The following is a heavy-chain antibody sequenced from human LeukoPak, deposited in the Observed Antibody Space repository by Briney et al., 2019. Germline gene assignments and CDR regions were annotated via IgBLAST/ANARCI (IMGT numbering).Heavy chain of an antibody. D-gene: IGHD2-2*01. J-gene: IGHJ5*02. Sequence: PGGPLRLSCAASGFTFSNAWMSWVRQAPGKGLEWVGRIKSKTDGGTTDYAAPVKGRFTISRDDSKNTLYLQMNSLKTEDTAVYYCTTDFSVFNNIVVVPASRFGWFDPWGQGTLVTVSS. CDR1: GFTFSNAW. CDR2: IKSKTDGGTT. V-gene: IGHV3-15*01. CDR3: TTDFSVFNNIVVVPASRFGWFDP.